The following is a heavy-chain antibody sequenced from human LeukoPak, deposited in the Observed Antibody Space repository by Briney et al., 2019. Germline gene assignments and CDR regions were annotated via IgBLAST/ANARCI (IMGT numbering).Heavy chain of an antibody. CDR1: GFTFSSYG. CDR3: AKDGLQFLEWLISALDS. CDR2: ISYDGSNK. D-gene: IGHD3-3*01. V-gene: IGHV3-30*18. Sequence: GGSLRLSCAASGFTFSSYGMHWVRQAPGKGLEWVAVISYDGSNKYYADSVKGRFTISRDNSKNTLYLQMNNLRAEDTAVYYCAKDGLQFLEWLISALDSWGQGTLVTVSS. J-gene: IGHJ4*02.